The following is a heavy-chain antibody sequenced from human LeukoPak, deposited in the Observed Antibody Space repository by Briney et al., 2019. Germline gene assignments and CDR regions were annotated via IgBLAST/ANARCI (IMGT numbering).Heavy chain of an antibody. Sequence: GGSLRLSCTASGFTFSGYEMNWVRQAPGKGLEWVSYISSSGNSIYYADSVKGRFAISRDNAKNSLYLQMNSLRAEDMAVYYCARGRFGSCWGQGTLVTVSS. D-gene: IGHD6-13*01. J-gene: IGHJ1*01. CDR3: ARGRFGSC. CDR2: ISSSGNSI. CDR1: GFTFSGYE. V-gene: IGHV3-48*03.